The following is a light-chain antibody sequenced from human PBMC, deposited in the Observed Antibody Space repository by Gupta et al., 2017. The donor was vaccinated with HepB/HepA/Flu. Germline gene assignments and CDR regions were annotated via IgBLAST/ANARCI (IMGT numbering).Light chain of an antibody. J-gene: IGKJ2*02. CDR1: QSINSY. V-gene: IGKV3-11*01. CDR3: QQGGRRPCN. Sequence: EIVLTQSPGTLSLSPGDRASLSCRASQSINSYLAWYQQKPGQAPRLLIYDASNRATGVPDRFSGSGSGTDFTLTISSLEPEDFAVYYCQQGGRRPCNFGQGTRVDIK. CDR2: DAS.